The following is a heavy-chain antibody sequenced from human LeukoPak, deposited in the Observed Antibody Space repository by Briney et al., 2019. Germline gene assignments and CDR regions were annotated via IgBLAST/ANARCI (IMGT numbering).Heavy chain of an antibody. D-gene: IGHD4-17*01. J-gene: IGHJ4*02. V-gene: IGHV3-13*01. CDR2: IGTAGDT. CDR1: GFTFSSYD. Sequence: GGSLRLSCAASGFTFSSYDMHWVRQATGKGLEWVSAIGTAGDTYYPGSVKGRFTISRENAKNSLYLQMNSLRAEDTAVYYCARGDYDDGYYYFDYWGQGTLVTGSS. CDR3: ARGDYDDGYYYFDY.